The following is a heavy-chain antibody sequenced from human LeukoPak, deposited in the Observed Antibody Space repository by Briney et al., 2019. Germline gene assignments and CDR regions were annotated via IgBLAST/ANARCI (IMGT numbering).Heavy chain of an antibody. Sequence: ASVKVSCKASGYTFTSYYMHWVRQAPGKGLEWMGGFDPEDGETIYAQKFQGRVTMTEDTSTDTAYMELSSLRPEDTAVYYCAISYCSSTSCYAFWFDPWGQGTLVTVSS. V-gene: IGHV1-24*01. J-gene: IGHJ5*02. CDR2: FDPEDGET. CDR1: GYTFTSYY. CDR3: AISYCSSTSCYAFWFDP. D-gene: IGHD2-2*01.